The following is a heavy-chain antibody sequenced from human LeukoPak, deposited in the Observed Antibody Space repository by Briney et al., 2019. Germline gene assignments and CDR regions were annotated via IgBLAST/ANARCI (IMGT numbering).Heavy chain of an antibody. D-gene: IGHD3-10*01. CDR1: GFTFSSYS. J-gene: IGHJ4*02. V-gene: IGHV3-48*01. Sequence: PGGSLRLSCAASGFTFSSYSMNWVRQAPGKGLEWVSYISSSSSTIYYADSVKGRFTISRDNSKNTLYLQMNSLRAEDTAVYYCVKDHRSYGAGRRGRRGPYYFDYWGQGTLVTVSS. CDR2: ISSSSSTI. CDR3: VKDHRSYGAGRRGRRGPYYFDY.